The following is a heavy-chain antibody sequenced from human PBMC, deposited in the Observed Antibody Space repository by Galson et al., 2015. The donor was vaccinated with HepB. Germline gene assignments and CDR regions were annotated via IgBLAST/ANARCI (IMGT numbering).Heavy chain of an antibody. CDR1: GYTFTSYG. CDR2: ISAYNGNT. Sequence: SVKVSCKASGYTFTSYGISWVRQAPGQGLEWMGWISAYNGNTNYAQKLQGRVTMTTDTSTSTAYMELRSLRSDDTAVYYCARDGQEGYYGSGSYPHWGQGTLVTVSS. CDR3: ARDGQEGYYGSGSYPH. V-gene: IGHV1-18*04. D-gene: IGHD3-10*01. J-gene: IGHJ4*02.